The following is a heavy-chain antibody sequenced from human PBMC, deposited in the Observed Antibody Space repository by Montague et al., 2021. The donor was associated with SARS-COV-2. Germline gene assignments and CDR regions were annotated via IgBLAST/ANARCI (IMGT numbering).Heavy chain of an antibody. J-gene: IGHJ2*01. Sequence: CAISGDSVSSNIATWNWIRQSPSRGLEWLGRTYYRSKWYNDYAVSVKSRVIINPDTSNNRISPQLNSVTPEDTAVYYCARAYCGGDCYFYWYFDLWGRGTLVTVSS. D-gene: IGHD2-21*02. V-gene: IGHV6-1*01. CDR1: GDSVSSNIAT. CDR3: ARAYCGGDCYFYWYFDL. CDR2: TYYRSKWYN.